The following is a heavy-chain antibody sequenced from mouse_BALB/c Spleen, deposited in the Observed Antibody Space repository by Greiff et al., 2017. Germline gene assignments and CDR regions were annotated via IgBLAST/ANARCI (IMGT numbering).Heavy chain of an antibody. Sequence: EVMLVESGGGLVKPGGSLKLSCAASGFTFSSYAMSWVRQTPEKRLEWVASISSGGSTYYPDSVKGRFTISRDNARNILYLQMSSLRSEDTAMYYCARASSTMITKFAYWGQGTLVTVSA. D-gene: IGHD2-4*01. J-gene: IGHJ3*01. V-gene: IGHV5-6-5*01. CDR3: ARASSTMITKFAY. CDR2: ISSGGST. CDR1: GFTFSSYA.